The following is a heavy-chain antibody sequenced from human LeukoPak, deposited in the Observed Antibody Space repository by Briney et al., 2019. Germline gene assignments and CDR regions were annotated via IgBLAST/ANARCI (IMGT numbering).Heavy chain of an antibody. D-gene: IGHD3-16*01. J-gene: IGHJ4*02. CDR2: INVANGDT. CDR1: GYTFTAHA. V-gene: IGHV1-3*01. Sequence: GASAKVSCKASGYTFTAHAVHWGRQAPGQRREWRVWINVANGDTGYSQKFQDRVTITRDTSASTGYMEMNSLISEDTAVYYCTSKPRGESRTFDYWGQGTLVTVSS. CDR3: TSKPRGESRTFDY.